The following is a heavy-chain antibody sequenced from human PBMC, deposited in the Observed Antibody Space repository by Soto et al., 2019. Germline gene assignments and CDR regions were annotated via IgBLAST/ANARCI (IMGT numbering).Heavy chain of an antibody. CDR2: IKQDGSEK. J-gene: IGHJ5*01. Sequence: GGSLRLSCAASGFTFSNYWMTWVRQAPGKGLEWVANIKQDGSEKYYVDSVKGRFIISRDNAKNSLFLQMSSLRADDTAVYYCARDPRGHYSFDSWGQGSLDTVSS. V-gene: IGHV3-7*03. CDR1: GFTFSNYW. CDR3: ARDPRGHYSFDS. D-gene: IGHD2-21*01.